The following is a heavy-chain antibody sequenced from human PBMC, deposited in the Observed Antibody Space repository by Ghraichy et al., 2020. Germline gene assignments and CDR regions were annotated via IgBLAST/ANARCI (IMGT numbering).Heavy chain of an antibody. CDR2: INSDGRDT. V-gene: IGHV3-74*01. CDR1: GFSFNNYW. D-gene: IGHD2-15*01. CDR3: AREYCRGGRCFFGTGGSHFDY. Sequence: GGSLRLSCAASGFSFNNYWMHWVRQAPGKGLVWVSRINSDGRDTIYADSVKGRFTISRDNARNTLYLQMNSLRAEDTAVYYCAREYCRGGRCFFGTGGSHFDYGGQGTLVTVSS. J-gene: IGHJ4*02.